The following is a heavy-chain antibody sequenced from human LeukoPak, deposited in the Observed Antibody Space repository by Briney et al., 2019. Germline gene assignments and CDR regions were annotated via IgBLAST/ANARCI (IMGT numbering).Heavy chain of an antibody. D-gene: IGHD3-22*01. CDR3: ARINYDSSGTFDY. J-gene: IGHJ4*02. CDR2: IKQDGSEK. Sequence: GGSLRLSCAASGFIFSNYWMTWVRQAPGKGLEWVANIKQDGSEKYYADSVKGRFTISRDNAKNSLFLQMNSLRAEDTAVYYCARINYDSSGTFDYWGQGSLVTVSS. V-gene: IGHV3-7*01. CDR1: GFIFSNYW.